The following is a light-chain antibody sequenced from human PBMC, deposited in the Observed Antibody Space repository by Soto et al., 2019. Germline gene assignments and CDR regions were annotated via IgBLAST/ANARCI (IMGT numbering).Light chain of an antibody. V-gene: IGKV3-20*01. J-gene: IGKJ1*01. CDR1: QSVSSSY. CDR3: QHYGDSPVT. CDR2: GAS. Sequence: EIVVTQSPGTLSLSPGERATLSCRASQSVSSSYLAWYQQKPGQAPRPLIYGASSRATGTPDRFSGSGSGTDFTLTISRLEPEDFAVYYCQHYGDSPVTFGQGTKV.